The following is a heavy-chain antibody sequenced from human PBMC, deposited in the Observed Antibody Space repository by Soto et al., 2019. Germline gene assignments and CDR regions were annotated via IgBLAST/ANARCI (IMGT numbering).Heavy chain of an antibody. D-gene: IGHD3-10*01. CDR3: ATEAPGTMVRGRGAFDI. J-gene: IGHJ3*02. V-gene: IGHV1-24*01. Sequence: ASVKVSCKVSGYTLTELSMHWARQAPGKGLEWMGGFDPEDGETIYAQKFQGRVTMTEDTSTDTAYMELSSLRSEDTAVYYCATEAPGTMVRGRGAFDIWGQGTMVTVSS. CDR2: FDPEDGET. CDR1: GYTLTELS.